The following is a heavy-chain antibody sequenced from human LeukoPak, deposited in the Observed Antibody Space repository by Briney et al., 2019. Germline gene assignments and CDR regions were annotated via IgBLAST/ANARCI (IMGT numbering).Heavy chain of an antibody. Sequence: SVKVSCTASGGTFSSYAISWVRQAPGQGLEWMGGIIPIFGTANYAQKFQGRVTITADESTSTAYMELSSLRPEDTAVYYCAREMYSSGRYYYYGMDVWGQGTTVTVSS. V-gene: IGHV1-69*13. D-gene: IGHD6-19*01. CDR3: AREMYSSGRYYYYGMDV. CDR2: IIPIFGTA. J-gene: IGHJ6*02. CDR1: GGTFSSYA.